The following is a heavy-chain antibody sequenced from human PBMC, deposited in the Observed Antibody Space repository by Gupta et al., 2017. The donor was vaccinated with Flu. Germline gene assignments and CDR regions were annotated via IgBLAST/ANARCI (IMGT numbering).Heavy chain of an antibody. J-gene: IGHJ5*02. CDR2: IRSKANSYAT. V-gene: IGHV3-73*01. D-gene: IGHD3/OR15-3a*01. Sequence: HWVRQASGKGLEWVSRIRSKANSYATAYAASAKGRFTISRDDSKNTAYLQMNSLQTDDTAVYYCARGMDGGWFDPRGQGTLVTVSS. CDR3: ARGMDGGWFDP.